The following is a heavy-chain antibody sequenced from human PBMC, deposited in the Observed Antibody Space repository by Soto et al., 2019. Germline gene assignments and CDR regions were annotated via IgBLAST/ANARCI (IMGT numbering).Heavy chain of an antibody. CDR3: ARAPETPPIVRVVVPYFFDY. V-gene: IGHV4-59*01. CDR2: ILYTGST. Sequence: SETLSLTCTVSDGSINNYHWTWIRQSPGKGLEWIGHILYTGSTNYNPSLRSRVIISIDTSRTQFSLNLTFVTAADTAVYYCARAPETPPIVRVVVPYFFDYWGQGSLVTVSS. J-gene: IGHJ4*02. D-gene: IGHD3-16*02. CDR1: DGSINNYH.